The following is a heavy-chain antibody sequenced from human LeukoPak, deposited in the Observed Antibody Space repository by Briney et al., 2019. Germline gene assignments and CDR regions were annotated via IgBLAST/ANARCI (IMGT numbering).Heavy chain of an antibody. CDR1: GGSISSSSYY. V-gene: IGHV4-39*01. Sequence: SETLSLTCTVSGGSISSSSYYWGWIRQPPGKGLEWIGSIYYSGSTYYNPSLKSRVTISVDTSKNQFSLKLSPVTAADTAVYYCATLPAYFYDSSGYYTRFDYWGQGTLVTVSS. D-gene: IGHD3-22*01. CDR3: ATLPAYFYDSSGYYTRFDY. J-gene: IGHJ4*02. CDR2: IYYSGST.